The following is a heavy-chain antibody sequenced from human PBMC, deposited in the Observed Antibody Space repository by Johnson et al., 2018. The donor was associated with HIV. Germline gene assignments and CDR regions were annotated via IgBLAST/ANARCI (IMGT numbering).Heavy chain of an antibody. CDR3: ARVSSIAALWDAFDI. J-gene: IGHJ3*02. Sequence: QVQLVESGGVVVQPGRSLRLSCAASGFTFSSYAMHWVRQAPGKGLEWVAVIGTAGGAYYQGSVTGRFTISRENAKTTLYLQMNSLRAEDTAMYYCARVSSIAALWDAFDIWGQGTMVTVSS. V-gene: IGHV3-30*04. CDR1: GFTFSSYA. D-gene: IGHD6-6*01. CDR2: IGTAGGA.